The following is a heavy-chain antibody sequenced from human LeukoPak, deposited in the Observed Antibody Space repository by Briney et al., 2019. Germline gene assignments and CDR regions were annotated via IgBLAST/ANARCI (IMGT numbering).Heavy chain of an antibody. V-gene: IGHV4-39*01. J-gene: IGHJ5*02. Sequence: PSETLSLTSTVSGGSISISNYYWGWIRQPPGKGLEWIGSIYYSGNTYYNSSLKSRVTISVDTSKNHFSLNLNSVTAADTAVYYCARHAYYDFVTGLFDPWGQGTLVTVSS. D-gene: IGHD3-3*01. CDR1: GGSISISNYY. CDR3: ARHAYYDFVTGLFDP. CDR2: IYYSGNT.